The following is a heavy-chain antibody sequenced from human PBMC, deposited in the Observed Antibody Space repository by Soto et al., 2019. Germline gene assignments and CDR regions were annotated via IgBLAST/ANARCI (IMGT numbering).Heavy chain of an antibody. V-gene: IGHV3-23*01. Sequence: GSLRLSCAASGFTFSSHAMSWVRQAPGKGLEWVSAISGSGGSTYYADSVKGRFTISRDNSKNTLYLQMNSLRAEDTAVYYCAKGEYSSGYYFDYWGQGTLVTVSS. J-gene: IGHJ4*02. D-gene: IGHD6-19*01. CDR3: AKGEYSSGYYFDY. CDR2: ISGSGGST. CDR1: GFTFSSHA.